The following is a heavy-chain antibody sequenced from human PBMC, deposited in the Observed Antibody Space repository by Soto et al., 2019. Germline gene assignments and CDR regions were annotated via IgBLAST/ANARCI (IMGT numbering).Heavy chain of an antibody. CDR1: GFTFSSYA. CDR3: ARTPRGQWELPYYYYGMDV. V-gene: IGHV3-30-3*01. Sequence: QVQLVESGGGVVQPGRSLRLSCAASGFTFSSYAMHWVRQAPGKGLEWVAVISYDGSNKYYADSVKGRFTISRDNSKNTPYLQMNSLRAEDTAVYYCARTPRGQWELPYYYYGMDVWGQGTTVTVSS. J-gene: IGHJ6*02. CDR2: ISYDGSNK. D-gene: IGHD1-26*01.